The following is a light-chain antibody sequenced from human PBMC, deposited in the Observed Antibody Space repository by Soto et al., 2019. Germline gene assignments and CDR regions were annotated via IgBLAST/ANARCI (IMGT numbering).Light chain of an antibody. V-gene: IGKV3-20*01. CDR2: AAS. Sequence: EIVLTQSPGTLSFSPGERATLSCRASQSVRNNYLAWYQHIPGQSPRVLIYAASNRATGIPDRFSGSGSGTDFTLTIRRLEPEDFAVYYCQQYGNSWSFGQGTKVEIK. J-gene: IGKJ1*01. CDR1: QSVRNNY. CDR3: QQYGNSWS.